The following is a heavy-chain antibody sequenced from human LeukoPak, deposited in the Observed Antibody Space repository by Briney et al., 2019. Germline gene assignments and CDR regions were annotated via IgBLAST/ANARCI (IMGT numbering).Heavy chain of an antibody. CDR1: GGSVSSGSYY. J-gene: IGHJ6*02. CDR2: IYYSGST. V-gene: IGHV4-61*01. Sequence: PSETLSLTCTVSGGSVSSGSYYWSWIRQPPGKGLEWIGYIYYSGSTNYNPSLKSRVTISVDTSKNQFSLRLSSVTAADTAVYYCARGGYSSSWSLGMDVWGQGTTVTVSS. D-gene: IGHD6-13*01. CDR3: ARGGYSSSWSLGMDV.